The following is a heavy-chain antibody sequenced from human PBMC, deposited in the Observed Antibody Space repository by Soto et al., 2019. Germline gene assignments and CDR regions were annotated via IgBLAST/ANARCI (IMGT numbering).Heavy chain of an antibody. CDR1: GGTFSSYA. CDR3: AKYGPILWFGELPLNYFDY. V-gene: IGHV1-69*13. J-gene: IGHJ4*02. D-gene: IGHD3-10*01. Sequence: SVKVSCKASGGTFSSYAISWVRQAPGQGLEWMGGIIPIFGTANYAQKFQGRVTITADESTSTAYMELSSLRSEDTAVYYCAKYGPILWFGELPLNYFDYWGQGTQVTVSS. CDR2: IIPIFGTA.